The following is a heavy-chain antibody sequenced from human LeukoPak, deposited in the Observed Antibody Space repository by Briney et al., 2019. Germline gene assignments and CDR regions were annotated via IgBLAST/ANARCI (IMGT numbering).Heavy chain of an antibody. CDR3: AKVGYYYASSGYYPFDY. V-gene: IGHV3-30*02. Sequence: GGSLRLSCAASGFTFSSYGMHWVRQAPGKGLEGVAFIRYDGSNRYYADFVKGRFTISRHNSKNTLYLQMNSLRAQDTPVYFSAKVGYYYASSGYYPFDYWGQGTLVTVSS. CDR2: IRYDGSNR. J-gene: IGHJ4*02. D-gene: IGHD3-22*01. CDR1: GFTFSSYG.